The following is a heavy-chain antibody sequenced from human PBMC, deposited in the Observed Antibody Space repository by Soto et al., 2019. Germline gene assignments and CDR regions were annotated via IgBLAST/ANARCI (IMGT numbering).Heavy chain of an antibody. V-gene: IGHV4-39*07. CDR3: ARTRGSAVYFYFYGLDV. D-gene: IGHD3-10*01. CDR2: TYSSGGA. Sequence: SETLSLTCSISGGSINGNTYSWSWIRQPPWRGLEWIGNTYSSGGAYYDPSFKSRASISVDTSKSQVFLKLTSVTAADTAIYYCARTRGSAVYFYFYGLDVWGHGXTVTVYS. J-gene: IGHJ6*02. CDR1: GGSINGNTYS.